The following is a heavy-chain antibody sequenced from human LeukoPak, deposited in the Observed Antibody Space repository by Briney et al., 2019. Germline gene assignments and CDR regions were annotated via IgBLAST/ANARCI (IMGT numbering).Heavy chain of an antibody. D-gene: IGHD5-18*01. Sequence: PGGSLRLSCSASGFTFSSYAMHWVRQAPGKGLEYVSAISSNGGSTYYADSVKGRFTISRDNSKNTLYLQMNSVRPEDTAVYYCAKDHSSTPMDSLLFDYWGQGTLVTVSS. V-gene: IGHV3-64*04. CDR3: AKDHSSTPMDSLLFDY. J-gene: IGHJ4*02. CDR2: ISSNGGST. CDR1: GFTFSSYA.